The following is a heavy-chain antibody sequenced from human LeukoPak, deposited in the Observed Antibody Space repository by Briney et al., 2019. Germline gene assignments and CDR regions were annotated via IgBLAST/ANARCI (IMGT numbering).Heavy chain of an antibody. V-gene: IGHV3-23*01. D-gene: IGHD1-26*01. Sequence: GGSLRLSCAASVFTFSSYAMSWVRQAPGKGLEWVSAISGSGDSTYYADSVKGRFTISRDSSKNTLDLQMNSLRAEDTAVYYCARDIGGIFDSWGQGTLVTVSS. J-gene: IGHJ4*02. CDR3: ARDIGGIFDS. CDR2: ISGSGDST. CDR1: VFTFSSYA.